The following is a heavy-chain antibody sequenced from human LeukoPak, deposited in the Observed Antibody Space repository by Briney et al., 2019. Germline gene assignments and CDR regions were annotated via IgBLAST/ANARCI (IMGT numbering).Heavy chain of an antibody. CDR3: ARDSVYSGSSLDY. CDR2: IYYSGST. CDR1: GDSISSGGYS. J-gene: IGHJ4*02. Sequence: SETLSLTCTVSGDSISSGGYSWSWIRQPPGKGLEWIGYIYYSGSTYYNPSLKSRVTISVDTSKNQFSLKLSSVTAADTAVYYCARDSVYSGSSLDYWGQGALVTVSS. V-gene: IGHV4-30-4*07. D-gene: IGHD1-26*01.